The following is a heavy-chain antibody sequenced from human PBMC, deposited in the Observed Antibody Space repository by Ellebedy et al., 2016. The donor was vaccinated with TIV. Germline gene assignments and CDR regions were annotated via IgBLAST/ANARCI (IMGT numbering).Heavy chain of an antibody. J-gene: IGHJ4*02. D-gene: IGHD3-22*01. CDR1: GFTVSSNF. Sequence: GESLKISXAASGFTVSSNFLSWVRQAPGKGLEWVSVIYRGGTTHYADSVKGRFTISRDNSKNTLYLQMNSLRAEDTAVYYCASYDSSGYHCWGQGTLVTVSS. CDR2: IYRGGTT. CDR3: ASYDSSGYHC. V-gene: IGHV3-66*01.